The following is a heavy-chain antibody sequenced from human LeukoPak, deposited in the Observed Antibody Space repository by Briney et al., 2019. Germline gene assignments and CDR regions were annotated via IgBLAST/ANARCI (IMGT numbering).Heavy chain of an antibody. D-gene: IGHD6-19*01. CDR1: GFTFYDYA. J-gene: IGHJ4*02. V-gene: IGHV3-43*02. CDR3: AREGPIAVAGYFDY. CDR2: ITGDGGRT. Sequence: PGGSLRLSCAASGFTFYDYAMHWVRQAPGKGLEWVSLITGDGGRTYFADFVKGRFTISRDNSKNSLFLQMNSLRAEDTALYYCAREGPIAVAGYFDYWGQGSLVTVSS.